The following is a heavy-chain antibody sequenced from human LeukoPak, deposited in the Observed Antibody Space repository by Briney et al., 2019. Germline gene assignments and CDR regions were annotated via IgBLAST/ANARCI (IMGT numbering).Heavy chain of an antibody. V-gene: IGHV2-70*04. CDR2: IDWDDDK. Sequence: SGPALVKPTQTLTLTCTFSGFSLSASGMRVSWIRQPPGKALEWLARIDWDDDKFYSASLKTRLTISKDTSKNQVVLTMTNMDPVDTATYYCARIGPNWTVDYWGQRTLVTVSS. CDR1: GFSLSASGMR. J-gene: IGHJ4*02. CDR3: ARIGPNWTVDY. D-gene: IGHD1-1*01.